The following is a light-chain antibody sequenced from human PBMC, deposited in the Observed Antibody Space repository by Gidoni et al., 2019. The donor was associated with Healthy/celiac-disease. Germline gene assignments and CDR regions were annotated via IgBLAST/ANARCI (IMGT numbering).Light chain of an antibody. Sequence: DIQLTQSPSFLSASVGDRVTITCRASQGISSYLAWYQQKPGKAPKLLIYAASTLQSGVPSRFSGSGSGTEFTLTISSLQPEDFATYYCQQLNSYRWTFGQETRLEIK. V-gene: IGKV1-9*01. J-gene: IGKJ5*01. CDR2: AAS. CDR1: QGISSY. CDR3: QQLNSYRWT.